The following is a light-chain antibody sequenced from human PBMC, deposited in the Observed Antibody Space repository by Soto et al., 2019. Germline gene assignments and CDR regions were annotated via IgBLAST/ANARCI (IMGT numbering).Light chain of an antibody. CDR1: QSVSSSY. CDR3: HQYGSSPYT. J-gene: IGKJ2*01. Sequence: EIVLTQSPGTLSLSPGERATLSCRASQSVSSSYLAWYQQKPGQAPSLLIYGASSRATRIPDRFSGSGHGTDFTLTISRLEPEDFAVYYCHQYGSSPYTFGQGTKLEIK. CDR2: GAS. V-gene: IGKV3-20*01.